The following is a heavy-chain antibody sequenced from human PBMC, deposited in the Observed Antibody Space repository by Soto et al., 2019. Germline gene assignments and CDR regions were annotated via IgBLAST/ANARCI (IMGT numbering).Heavy chain of an antibody. CDR1: GFTFSRYG. Sequence: GGSLRLSCAASGFTFSRYGMHWVRQAPGKGLEWVALIWNDGIRKAYVDSVKGRFTISRVNSKNTLDLQMNSLRAEDTAVYYCPRDDDYDANAFDYWGPGTLVTVSS. V-gene: IGHV3-33*01. D-gene: IGHD3-22*01. J-gene: IGHJ4*02. CDR2: IWNDGIRK. CDR3: PRDDDYDANAFDY.